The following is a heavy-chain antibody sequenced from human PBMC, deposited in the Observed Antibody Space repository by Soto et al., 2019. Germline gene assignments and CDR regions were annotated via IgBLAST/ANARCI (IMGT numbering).Heavy chain of an antibody. J-gene: IGHJ4*02. CDR2: VYYSGST. Sequence: SETLSLTCSVSGASISDGNYYWTWIRQSPARGLEWIGYVYYSGSTYYNPSLQSRVTISADTSNNYYSLKLNSVTVADTAVYFCARGRFLDFWGQGILVTV. V-gene: IGHV4-30-4*01. D-gene: IGHD3-3*01. CDR3: ARGRFLDF. CDR1: GASISDGNYY.